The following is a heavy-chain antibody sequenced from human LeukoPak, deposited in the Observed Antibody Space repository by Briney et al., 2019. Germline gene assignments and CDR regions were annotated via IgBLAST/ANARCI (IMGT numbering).Heavy chain of an antibody. J-gene: IGHJ6*03. CDR1: GNTFTMYS. D-gene: IGHD3-3*01. Sequence: ASVKVSCKASGNTFTMYSIHWVRQAPGQGLEWMGMINPSDGATTYAQRFQGRVTMTRDMSTTTVYMDLRSLRSEDTAVYFCARRQRGGLGWRLVGLFASYYTYYYMDVWGRGTTVTVSS. V-gene: IGHV1-46*01. CDR2: INPSDGAT. CDR3: ARRQRGGLGWRLVGLFASYYTYYYMDV.